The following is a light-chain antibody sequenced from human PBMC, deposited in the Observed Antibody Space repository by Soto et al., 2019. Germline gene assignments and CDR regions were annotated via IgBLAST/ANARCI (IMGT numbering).Light chain of an antibody. CDR3: KSYAGSNTYV. V-gene: IGLV2-8*01. Sequence: QSALIQPPSASGSPGQSVTISCTGTKSDIGVYDFVSWYQHHPGKAPRLIIYEVVQRPSGVPGRFSGSKSGNTASLTVSGLQAADEADYFCKSYAGSNTYVFGSGTKVTVL. CDR2: EVV. J-gene: IGLJ1*01. CDR1: KSDIGVYDF.